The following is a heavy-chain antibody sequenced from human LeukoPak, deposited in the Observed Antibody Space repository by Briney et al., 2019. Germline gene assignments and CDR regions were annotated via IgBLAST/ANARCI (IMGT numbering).Heavy chain of an antibody. CDR3: AKPRTTGLGWAQFDY. D-gene: IGHD2-8*02. CDR1: GFTFSSFA. Sequence: RPGGSLRLSCAASGFTFSSFAMTWVRQAPGKGLEWVSGFDGNGPNTYYADSVKGRWTISRDNSRNTLYLEMNSPRPEDTAIYYCAKPRTTGLGWAQFDYWGQGSLVTVSS. J-gene: IGHJ4*02. V-gene: IGHV3-23*01. CDR2: FDGNGPNT.